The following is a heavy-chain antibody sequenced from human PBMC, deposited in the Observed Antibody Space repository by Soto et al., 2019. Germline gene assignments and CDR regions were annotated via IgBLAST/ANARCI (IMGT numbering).Heavy chain of an antibody. D-gene: IGHD2-8*01. J-gene: IGHJ5*02. CDR1: GYTFTGYY. CDR3: ARGGTYCTNGVCYFNWFDP. Sequence: SVKVSCKASGYTFTGYYMHWVRQAPGQRLEWMGWINAGNGNTKYSQKFQGRVTITRDTSASTAYMELSSLRSEDTAVYYCARGGTYCTNGVCYFNWFDPWGQGTLVTVSS. CDR2: INAGNGNT. V-gene: IGHV1-3*01.